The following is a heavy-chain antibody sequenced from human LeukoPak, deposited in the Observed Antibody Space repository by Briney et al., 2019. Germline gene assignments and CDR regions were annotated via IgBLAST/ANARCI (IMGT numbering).Heavy chain of an antibody. CDR2: IYHSGST. CDR1: GYSISSGYY. D-gene: IGHD3-22*01. V-gene: IGHV4-38-2*02. J-gene: IGHJ1*01. Sequence: SETLSLTCTVSGYSISSGYYWGWIRQPPGKGLEWIGSIYHSGSTYYNPSLKSRVTISVDTSKNQFSLKLSSVTAADTAVYYCARGRYYYDSSGYLSAEYFQHWGQGTLVTVSS. CDR3: ARGRYYYDSSGYLSAEYFQH.